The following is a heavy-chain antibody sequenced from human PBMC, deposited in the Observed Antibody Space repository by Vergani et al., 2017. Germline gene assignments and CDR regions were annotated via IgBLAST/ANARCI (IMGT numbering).Heavy chain of an antibody. CDR2: IWYDGSNK. Sequence: QVQLVESGGGVVQPGRSLRLSCAASGFTFSSYGMHWVRQAPGKGLEWVAVIWYDGSNKYYADSVKGRFTISRDNSKNTLYLQMNSLRAEDTAVYYCARGDGSPTADLGDFYGMDVWGQGTTVTVSS. CDR1: GFTFSSYG. D-gene: IGHD1-26*01. J-gene: IGHJ6*02. CDR3: ARGDGSPTADLGDFYGMDV. V-gene: IGHV3-33*01.